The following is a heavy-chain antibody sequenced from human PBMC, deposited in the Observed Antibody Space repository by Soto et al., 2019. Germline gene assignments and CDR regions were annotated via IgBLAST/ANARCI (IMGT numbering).Heavy chain of an antibody. CDR1: GGSFSGYY. CDR3: ARGPYSSCWAHHNYGMDV. CDR2: INHSGST. Sequence: SETLSLTCAVYGGSFSGYYWSWIRQPPGKGLEWIGEINHSGSTNYNPSLKSRVTISVDTSKNQFSLKLSSVTAADTAVYYCARGPYSSCWAHHNYGMDVWGQGTTVTVSS. V-gene: IGHV4-34*01. D-gene: IGHD6-19*01. J-gene: IGHJ6*02.